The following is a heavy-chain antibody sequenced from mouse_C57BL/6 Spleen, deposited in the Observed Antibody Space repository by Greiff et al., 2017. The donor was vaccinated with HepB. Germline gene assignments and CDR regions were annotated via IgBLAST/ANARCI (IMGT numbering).Heavy chain of an antibody. D-gene: IGHD1-1*01. CDR2: ISSGSSTI. V-gene: IGHV5-17*01. J-gene: IGHJ4*01. CDR3: ARGLYYYGSNAMDY. Sequence: EVQGVESGGGLVKPGGSLKLSCAASGFTFSDYGMHWVRQAPEKGLEWVAYISSGSSTIYYADTVKGRFTISRDNAKNTLFLQMTSLRSEDTAMYYCARGLYYYGSNAMDYWGQGTSVTVSS. CDR1: GFTFSDYG.